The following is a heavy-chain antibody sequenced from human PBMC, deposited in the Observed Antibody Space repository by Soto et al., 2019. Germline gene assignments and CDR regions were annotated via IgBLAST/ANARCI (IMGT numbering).Heavy chain of an antibody. J-gene: IGHJ5*02. CDR2: TSDRGTA. D-gene: IGHD2-2*01. CDR3: ARGRTFYAP. V-gene: IGHV4-31*03. Sequence: NPSETLSLTCSVSGGSINSGGYYWSWIRPHPGKGVEWIGSTSDRGTAYYNPSLRSRISISMHTSKNQFSLKVRSVTAADAAVFYCARGRTFYAPWGQGTLVTVSS. CDR1: GGSINSGGYY.